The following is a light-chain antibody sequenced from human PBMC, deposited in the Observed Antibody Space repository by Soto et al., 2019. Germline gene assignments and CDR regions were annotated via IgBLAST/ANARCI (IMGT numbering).Light chain of an antibody. CDR3: QKYNSAPRT. CDR1: QGISTY. CDR2: DAS. J-gene: IGKJ1*01. Sequence: DIQLTQSPSFLSASVGDRVTITCRASQGISTYLAWYQQKLGKAPKLLIYDASTLQSGVPSRFSGSRSGTEFTLTISSLQPEDVATYYCQKYNSAPRTFGQGTKVDIK. V-gene: IGKV1-9*01.